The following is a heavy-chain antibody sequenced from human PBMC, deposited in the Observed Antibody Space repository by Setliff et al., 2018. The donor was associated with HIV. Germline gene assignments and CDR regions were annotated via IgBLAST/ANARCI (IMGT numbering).Heavy chain of an antibody. V-gene: IGHV1-18*01. J-gene: IGHJ4*02. CDR2: ISAYNGNT. CDR3: ARVPWDYGDNPIDF. D-gene: IGHD4-17*01. CDR1: GYPFISYG. Sequence: GASVKVSCKASGYPFISYGISWVRQAPGQGLEWLGWISAYNGNTDYAQNLQDRVTMTTDTSTSTAYMELRSLRSDDTAVYYCARVPWDYGDNPIDFWGQGTLVTVSS.